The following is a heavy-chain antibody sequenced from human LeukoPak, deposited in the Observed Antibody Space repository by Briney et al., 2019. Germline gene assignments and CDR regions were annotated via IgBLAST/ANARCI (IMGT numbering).Heavy chain of an antibody. CDR3: ASVLRITMVRGVTTGDY. V-gene: IGHV4-34*01. CDR2: INHSGST. J-gene: IGHJ4*02. Sequence: SETLSLTCAVYGGSFSGYYWSWIRQPPGKGLEWIGEINHSGSTNYKPSLKSRVTISVDTSKNQFSLKLSSVTAADTAVYYCASVLRITMVRGVTTGDYWGQGTLVTVSS. D-gene: IGHD3-10*01. CDR1: GGSFSGYY.